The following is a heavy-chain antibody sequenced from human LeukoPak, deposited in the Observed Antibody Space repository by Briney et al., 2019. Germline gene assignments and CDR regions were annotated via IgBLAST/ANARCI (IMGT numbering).Heavy chain of an antibody. V-gene: IGHV3-23*01. CDR2: ISGSGGST. CDR3: AKDRYYYYYMDV. J-gene: IGHJ6*03. CDR1: GFTFSSYG. Sequence: PGGSLRLSCAASGFTFSSYGMSWVRQAPGKGLEWVSAISGSGGSTYYADSVKGRFTISRDNSKNTLYLQMNSLRAEDTAVYYCAKDRYYYYYMDVWGKGTTVTISS.